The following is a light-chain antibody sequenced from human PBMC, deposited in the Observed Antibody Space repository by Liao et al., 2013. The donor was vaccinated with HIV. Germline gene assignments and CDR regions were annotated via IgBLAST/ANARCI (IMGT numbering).Light chain of an antibody. V-gene: IGLV3-21*01. J-gene: IGLJ1*01. CDR1: NIGSKS. Sequence: SYVLTQPPSVSVAPGKTARITCGRNNIGSKSVHWYQQKPGQAPILVIYYDSDRPSGIPERFSGSSSGTTVTLTISGVQAEDEADYYCQSADSSGTYGVFGTGTKVTVL. CDR2: YDS. CDR3: QSADSSGTYGV.